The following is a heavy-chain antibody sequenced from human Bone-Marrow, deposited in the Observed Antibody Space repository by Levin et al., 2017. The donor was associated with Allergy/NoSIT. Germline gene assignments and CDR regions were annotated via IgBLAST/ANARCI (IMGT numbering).Heavy chain of an antibody. CDR3: ARDPSDTVMINNYFYGLGV. D-gene: IGHD5-18*01. Sequence: GGSLRLSCAASGLTFTTYSVHWVRQAPGKGLDWVSSITSNGRHIYSADSVKGRFTISRDNAKNSVYLQMDSLSADDTAVYYCARDPSDTVMINNYFYGLGVWGQGTTVIVSS. CDR2: ITSNGRHI. CDR1: GLTFTTYS. V-gene: IGHV3-21*01. J-gene: IGHJ6*02.